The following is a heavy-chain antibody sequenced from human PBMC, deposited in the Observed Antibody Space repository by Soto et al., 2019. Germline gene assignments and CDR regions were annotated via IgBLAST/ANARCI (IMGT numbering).Heavy chain of an antibody. J-gene: IGHJ5*02. V-gene: IGHV4-31*03. CDR3: ARGGNPYYYDSSGYTYNWFDP. CDR2: IYYSGST. D-gene: IGHD3-22*01. Sequence: SETLSLTCTVSGGSISSGGYYWSWIRQHPGKGLEWIGYIYYSGSTYYNPSLKSRVTISVDTSKNQFSLKLSSVTAADTAVYYCARGGNPYYYDSSGYTYNWFDPWGQGTLVTVSS. CDR1: GGSISSGGYY.